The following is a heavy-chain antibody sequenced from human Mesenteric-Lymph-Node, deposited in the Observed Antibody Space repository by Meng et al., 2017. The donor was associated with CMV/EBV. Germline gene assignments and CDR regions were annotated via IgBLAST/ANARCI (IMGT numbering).Heavy chain of an antibody. CDR3: ARDRFLTGYFRENYYYFGMDI. V-gene: IGHV1-18*04. CDR2: VSGYNGNT. J-gene: IGHJ6*02. Sequence: ASVKVSCKASGYTFTGYYMFWVRQAPGQGLEWLGWVSGYNGNTNYTEKLQGRVTMTIDTSTSTAYMDLRSLRSDDTAVYYCARDRFLTGYFRENYYYFGMDIWGQGTTVTVSS. CDR1: GYTFTGYY. D-gene: IGHD3-9*01.